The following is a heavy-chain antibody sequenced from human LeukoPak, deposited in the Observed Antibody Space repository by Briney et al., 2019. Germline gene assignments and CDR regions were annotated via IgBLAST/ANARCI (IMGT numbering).Heavy chain of an antibody. V-gene: IGHV1-2*02. CDR2: INPNSGGT. J-gene: IGHJ6*02. D-gene: IGHD3-3*01. CDR3: ARAADFWSGYYINYYYGMDV. CDR1: GYTFTGYY. Sequence: ASVKVSCKASGYTFTGYYMHWVRQAPGQGLEWMGWINPNSGGTNYAQKFQGRVTMTRDTSISTAYMELSRLRSDDTAVYYCARAADFWSGYYINYYYGMDVWGQGTTVTVSS.